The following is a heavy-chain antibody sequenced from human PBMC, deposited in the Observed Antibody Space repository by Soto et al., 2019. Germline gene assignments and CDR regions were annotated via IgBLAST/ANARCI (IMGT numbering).Heavy chain of an antibody. Sequence: PGGSLRLSCGSSGFIFSSYGMHLVRQAPGKGLEWVAVIWYDGTYKYYADSVKGRFTISRDNSKNTLDLQMNSLRAEDTAVYYCARDLGSSGSIDYWGQGTLVTVSS. CDR1: GFIFSSYG. J-gene: IGHJ4*02. CDR2: IWYDGTYK. D-gene: IGHD6-6*01. V-gene: IGHV3-33*01. CDR3: ARDLGSSGSIDY.